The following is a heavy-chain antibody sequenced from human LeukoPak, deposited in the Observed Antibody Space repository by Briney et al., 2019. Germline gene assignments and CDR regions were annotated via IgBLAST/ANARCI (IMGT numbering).Heavy chain of an antibody. D-gene: IGHD3-22*01. CDR2: IYYSGST. V-gene: IGHV4-59*08. J-gene: IGHJ4*02. Sequence: PSETLSLTCTVSGGSISSYYWSWIRQPPEKGLEWIGYIYYSGSTNYNPSLKSRVTISVDTSKNQFSLKLSSVTAADTAVYYCARVYYDSSGYYYFDYWGQGTLVTVSS. CDR3: ARVYYDSSGYYYFDY. CDR1: GGSISSYY.